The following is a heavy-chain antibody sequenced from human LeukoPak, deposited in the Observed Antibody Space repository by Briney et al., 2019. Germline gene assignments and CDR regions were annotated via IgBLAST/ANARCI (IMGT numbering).Heavy chain of an antibody. J-gene: IGHJ4*02. CDR2: INPSGGST. D-gene: IGHD3-9*01. Sequence: ASVKVSCKASGYTFTSYYMHWVRQAPGQGLEWMGIINPSGGSTSYARKFQGRVTMTRDTSTSTVYMELSSLRSEDTAVYYCARDAGNFDWLRTIDYWGQGTLVTVSS. CDR1: GYTFTSYY. V-gene: IGHV1-46*01. CDR3: ARDAGNFDWLRTIDY.